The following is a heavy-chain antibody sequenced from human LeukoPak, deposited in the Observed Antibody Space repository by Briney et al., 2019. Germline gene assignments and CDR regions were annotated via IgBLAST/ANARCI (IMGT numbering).Heavy chain of an antibody. CDR1: GYTFTGYY. CDR3: ARTSNAYSSSWYVY. V-gene: IGHV1-2*02. Sequence: GASVKVSCEASGYTFTGYYMHWVRQAPGQGLEWMGWINPNSGGTNYAQKFQGRVTMTRDTSISTAYMELSRLRSDDTAVYYCARTSNAYSSSWYVYWGQGTLVTVSS. CDR2: INPNSGGT. D-gene: IGHD6-13*01. J-gene: IGHJ4*02.